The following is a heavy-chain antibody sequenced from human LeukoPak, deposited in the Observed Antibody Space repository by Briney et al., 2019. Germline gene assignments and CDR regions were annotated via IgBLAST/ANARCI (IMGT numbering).Heavy chain of an antibody. CDR3: AKDEYGDYEFDY. CDR1: GFTFSSHA. CDR2: VRGGGDAP. V-gene: IGHV3-23*01. J-gene: IGHJ4*02. Sequence: GGSLRLSCEVSGFTFSSHAMTWVRQAPGKGLEWVSGVRGGGDAPYYADSVQGRFTISRDNSKNTLYLQMNSLRAEDTAVYYCAKDEYGDYEFDYWGQGTLVTVSS. D-gene: IGHD4-17*01.